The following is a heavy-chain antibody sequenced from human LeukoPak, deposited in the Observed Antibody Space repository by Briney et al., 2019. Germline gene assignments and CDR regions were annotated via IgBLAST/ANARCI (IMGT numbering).Heavy chain of an antibody. CDR3: ASLTTAEAFDI. CDR2: IYHSGST. CDR1: GGSISSYY. Sequence: SETLSLTCTVSGGSISSYYWSWIRQPAGKGLEWIGEIYHSGSTNYNPSLKSRVTISVDKSKNQLSLNLNSVTAADTAVYYCASLTTAEAFDIWGQGTMVTVSS. J-gene: IGHJ3*02. D-gene: IGHD3-22*01. V-gene: IGHV4-59*01.